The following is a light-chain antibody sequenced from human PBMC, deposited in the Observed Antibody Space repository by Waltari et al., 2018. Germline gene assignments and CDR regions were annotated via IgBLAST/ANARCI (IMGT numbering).Light chain of an antibody. J-gene: IGKJ2*01. CDR1: QSIATR. CDR3: QQSSRLPYT. Sequence: DIQMTQSPSSLSASVGDSVTITCRASQSIATRLNWYQQKPGKAPKVLIYDASTLQSGVPSRFSGSASGTDFTLTISSLQPEDSASYFCQQSSRLPYTFGQGTKLEMK. CDR2: DAS. V-gene: IGKV1-39*01.